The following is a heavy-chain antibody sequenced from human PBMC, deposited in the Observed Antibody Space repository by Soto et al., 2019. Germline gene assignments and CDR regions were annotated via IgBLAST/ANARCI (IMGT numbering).Heavy chain of an antibody. CDR2: IYPGDSDT. Sequence: GESLKISCKGSGYSFTSYWIGWVRQMPGKGLEWMGIIYPGDSDTRYSPSFQGQVTISADKSISTAYLQWSSLKASDTAMYYCARHSRAAAGSYYYYYGMDLWGQGTSVTGSS. V-gene: IGHV5-51*01. J-gene: IGHJ6*02. D-gene: IGHD6-13*01. CDR1: GYSFTSYW. CDR3: ARHSRAAAGSYYYYYGMDL.